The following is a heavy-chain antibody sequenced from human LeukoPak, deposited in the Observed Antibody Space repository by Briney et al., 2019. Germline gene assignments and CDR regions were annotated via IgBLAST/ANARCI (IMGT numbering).Heavy chain of an antibody. CDR2: IYHSGST. J-gene: IGHJ5*02. CDR3: ARVDGSCSGGSCPSGNWFDP. CDR1: GYSIGSGYY. D-gene: IGHD2-15*01. Sequence: SETLSLTCTVSGYSIGSGYYWGWIRQPPGKGLEWIGSIYHSGSTYYNPSLKSRVTISVDTSKNQFSLKLSSVTAADTAVYYCARVDGSCSGGSCPSGNWFDPWGQGTLVTVSS. V-gene: IGHV4-38-2*02.